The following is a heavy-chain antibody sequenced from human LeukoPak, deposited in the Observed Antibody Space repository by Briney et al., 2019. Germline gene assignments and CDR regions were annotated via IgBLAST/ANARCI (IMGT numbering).Heavy chain of an antibody. CDR2: INPNSGDT. CDR3: ARDRGMIVVIPFDY. J-gene: IGHJ4*02. CDR1: GYTFTGFY. Sequence: GASVKVSCKASGYTFTGFYMHWVRQAPGQGLEWVGWINPNSGDTNYAQKLQGRVTMTTDTSTSTAYMELRSLRSDDTAVYYCARDRGMIVVIPFDYWGQGTLVTVSS. D-gene: IGHD3-22*01. V-gene: IGHV1-2*02.